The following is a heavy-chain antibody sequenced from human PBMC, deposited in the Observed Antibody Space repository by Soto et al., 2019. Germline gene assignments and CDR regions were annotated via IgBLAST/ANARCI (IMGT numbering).Heavy chain of an antibody. CDR3: ARDGGDGYYFDY. D-gene: IGHD2-21*02. CDR1: SGSISSSNW. CDR2: IYHSGST. J-gene: IGHJ4*02. Sequence: SETLSLTCAVSSGSISSSNWWSWVRQPPGKGLEWIGEIYHSGSTNYNPSLKSRVTISVDKSKNQFSLKLSSVTAADTAVYYCARDGGDGYYFDYWGQGTLVTVSS. V-gene: IGHV4-4*02.